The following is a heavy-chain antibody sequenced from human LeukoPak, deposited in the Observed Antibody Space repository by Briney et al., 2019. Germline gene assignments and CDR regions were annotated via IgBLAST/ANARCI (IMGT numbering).Heavy chain of an antibody. J-gene: IGHJ5*02. CDR1: GGSISSGSYY. CDR3: AGGPYDSSGHSYGHRWFDP. CDR2: IYTSGST. V-gene: IGHV4-61*02. D-gene: IGHD3-22*01. Sequence: PSETLSLTCTVSGGSISSGSYYWSWIRQPAGKGLEWIGRIYTSGSTNYNPSLKSRVTISVDTSKNQFSLKLSSVTAADTAVYYCAGGPYDSSGHSYGHRWFDPWGQGTLVTVSS.